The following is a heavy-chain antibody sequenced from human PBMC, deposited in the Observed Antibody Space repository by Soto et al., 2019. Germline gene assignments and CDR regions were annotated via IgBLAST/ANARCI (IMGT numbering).Heavy chain of an antibody. V-gene: IGHV3-33*01. D-gene: IGHD1-26*01. Sequence: QVQLVESGGGVVQPGRSLRLSCAASGFTFSSYGMHWVRQAPGKGLEWVAVIWYDGSNKYYADSVKGRFTISRDNSKNTMDLQMDCLRAEDTAVFYCARESRGGSYFFDYWGQGALVTVSS. J-gene: IGHJ4*02. CDR1: GFTFSSYG. CDR2: IWYDGSNK. CDR3: ARESRGGSYFFDY.